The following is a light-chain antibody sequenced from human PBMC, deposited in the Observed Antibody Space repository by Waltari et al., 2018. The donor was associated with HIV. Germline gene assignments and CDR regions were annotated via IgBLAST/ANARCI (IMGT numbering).Light chain of an antibody. J-gene: IGKJ4*01. Sequence: DIVLTQSPVTLSLSPGERATLSCRASQSVGTFLALYQQRPGQAPRLLIYDASQRASGIPARFSGSGSGTDFTLTISSLEPEDFAVYYCQQRKSWPPVTFGGGTKVEIK. V-gene: IGKV3-11*01. CDR1: QSVGTF. CDR2: DAS. CDR3: QQRKSWPPVT.